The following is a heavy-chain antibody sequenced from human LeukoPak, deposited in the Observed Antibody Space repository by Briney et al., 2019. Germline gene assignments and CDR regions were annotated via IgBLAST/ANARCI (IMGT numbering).Heavy chain of an antibody. V-gene: IGHV3-23*01. CDR3: AKYDFWSGYSYYYYMDV. CDR2: ISGRGGST. CDR1: GFTFSSYA. Sequence: GGSLRLSCAASGFTFSSYAMSWVRQAPGKGLEWVSAISGRGGSTYYADSVKGRFTISRDNSKNTLYLQMNSLRAEDTAVYYCAKYDFWSGYSYYYYMDVRGKGTTVTVSS. D-gene: IGHD3-3*01. J-gene: IGHJ6*03.